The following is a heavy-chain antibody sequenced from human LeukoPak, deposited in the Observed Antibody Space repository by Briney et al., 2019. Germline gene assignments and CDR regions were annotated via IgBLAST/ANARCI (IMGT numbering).Heavy chain of an antibody. J-gene: IGHJ4*02. CDR2: MYYSGRT. CDR3: ATRANSET. CDR1: GGSVSSDSYY. Sequence: SETLSLTCTVSGGSVSSDSYYWGWIRQPPGKGLEWIGSMYYSGRTYYNPSLKSRVTISVDTSKNQFSLKLNSVTAADTAIYYCATRANSETWGQGTLVTVSS. V-gene: IGHV4-39*07.